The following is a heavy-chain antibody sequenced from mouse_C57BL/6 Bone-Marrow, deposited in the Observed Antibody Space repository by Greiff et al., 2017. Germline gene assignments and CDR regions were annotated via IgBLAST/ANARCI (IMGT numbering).Heavy chain of an antibody. CDR2: IDPSDSYT. D-gene: IGHD1-1*01. CDR1: GYTFTSYW. Sequence: VQLQQPGAELVKPGASEKLSCKASGYTFTSYWMQWVKQRPGQGLEWIGEIDPSDSYTNYNQKFKGKATLTVDTSSSTAYMQLSSLTSEDSAVYYCARLYGSSYVGFAYWGQGTLVTVSA. V-gene: IGHV1-50*01. CDR3: ARLYGSSYVGFAY. J-gene: IGHJ3*01.